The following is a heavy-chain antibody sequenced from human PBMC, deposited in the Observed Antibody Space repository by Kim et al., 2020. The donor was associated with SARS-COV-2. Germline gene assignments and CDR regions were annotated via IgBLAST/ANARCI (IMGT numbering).Heavy chain of an antibody. CDR3: ARGGKMATLGGYYYYGMDV. V-gene: IGHV4-34*01. D-gene: IGHD5-12*01. CDR2: INHSGST. Sequence: SETLSLTCAVYGGSFSGYYWSWIRQPPGKGLEWIGEINHSGSTNYNPSLKSRVTISVDTSKNQFSLKLNSVTAADTAVYYCARGGKMATLGGYYYYGMDVWGQGTTVTVSS. CDR1: GGSFSGYY. J-gene: IGHJ6*02.